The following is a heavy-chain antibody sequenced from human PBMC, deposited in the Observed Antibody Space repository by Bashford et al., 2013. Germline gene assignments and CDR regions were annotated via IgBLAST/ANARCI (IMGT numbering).Heavy chain of an antibody. D-gene: IGHD6-13*01. V-gene: IGHV1-18*01. J-gene: IGHJ4*02. Sequence: VASVKVSCKASGYTFTNYGISWVRQAPGQGLEWMGWISLYNGDTRYAQKLQGRVTMTTDSSTSTAYMELRSLRSDDTAVYYCARVGSSSAFDYWGQGTLVTVSS. CDR2: ISLYNGDT. CDR1: GYTFTNYG. CDR3: ARVGSSSAFDY.